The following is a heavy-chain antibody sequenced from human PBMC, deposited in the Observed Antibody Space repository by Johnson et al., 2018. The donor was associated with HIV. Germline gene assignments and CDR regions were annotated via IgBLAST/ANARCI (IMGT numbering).Heavy chain of an antibody. V-gene: IGHV3-13*01. D-gene: IGHD4-17*01. Sequence: VQLVESGGGVVQPGGSLRLSCAASGFTFGSYDMHWVRQAAGKRLEWVSTIGTTGDTYYPGSVKGRFTISREFARNSLYLQMNSLRAGDTGVYYCARAHDYGCLSIWGQGTMVTVSS. J-gene: IGHJ3*02. CDR1: GFTFGSYD. CDR2: IGTTGDT. CDR3: ARAHDYGCLSI.